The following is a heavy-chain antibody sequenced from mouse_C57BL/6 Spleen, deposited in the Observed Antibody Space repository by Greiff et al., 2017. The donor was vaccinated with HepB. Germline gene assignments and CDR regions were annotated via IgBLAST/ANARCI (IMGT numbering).Heavy chain of an antibody. CDR1: GYTFTSYW. Sequence: VQLQQPGAELVKPGASVKMSCKASGYTFTSYWITWVKQRPGQGLEWIGDIYPGSGSTNYNEKFKSKATLTVDTSSSTAYMQLSSLTSEDSAVYYCARWNYGSSPFDYWGQGTTLTVSS. J-gene: IGHJ2*01. V-gene: IGHV1-55*01. CDR3: ARWNYGSSPFDY. CDR2: IYPGSGST. D-gene: IGHD1-1*01.